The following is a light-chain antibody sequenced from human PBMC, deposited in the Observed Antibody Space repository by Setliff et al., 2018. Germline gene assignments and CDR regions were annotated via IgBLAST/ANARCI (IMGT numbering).Light chain of an antibody. CDR1: TSDVGGYDY. Sequence: QSVLAQPPSASGSPGRSVTISCTGTTSDVGGYDYVSWYQQHPDKAPKLILYEVTKRPSGVPDRFSGSKSGNTASLTVSGLQADDEAGYYCSAYAGSNNWGVFGTGTKVTVL. CDR2: EVT. J-gene: IGLJ1*01. V-gene: IGLV2-8*01. CDR3: SAYAGSNNWGV.